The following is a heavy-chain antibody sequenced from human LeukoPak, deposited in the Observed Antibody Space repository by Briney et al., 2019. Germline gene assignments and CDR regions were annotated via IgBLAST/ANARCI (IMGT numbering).Heavy chain of an antibody. V-gene: IGHV4-34*01. CDR2: INHSGST. CDR1: GGSFSGYY. D-gene: IGHD3-16*01. J-gene: IGHJ5*02. CDR3: ARGSRGAYSLGP. Sequence: PSETLSLTCAVYGGSFSGYYWSWIRQPPGKGLEWIGEINHSGSTNYNPSLKSRVAISVDTSKNQFSLRLSSVPAADTAVYYCARGSRGAYSLGPCGQGTLVTVSS.